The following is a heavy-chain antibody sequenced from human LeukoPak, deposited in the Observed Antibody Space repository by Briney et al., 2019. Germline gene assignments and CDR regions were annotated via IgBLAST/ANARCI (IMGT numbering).Heavy chain of an antibody. D-gene: IGHD3-22*01. J-gene: IGHJ4*02. Sequence: ASVKVSCKASGYTFTSYGISWVRQAPGQGLEWMGWISAYNGNTNYAQKLQGRVTMTTDTSTSTAYMELRSLRSDDTAVYYCARLMNYYDSSGYYQPPTPYFDYWVQGTLVTVSS. CDR1: GYTFTSYG. CDR2: ISAYNGNT. V-gene: IGHV1-18*01. CDR3: ARLMNYYDSSGYYQPPTPYFDY.